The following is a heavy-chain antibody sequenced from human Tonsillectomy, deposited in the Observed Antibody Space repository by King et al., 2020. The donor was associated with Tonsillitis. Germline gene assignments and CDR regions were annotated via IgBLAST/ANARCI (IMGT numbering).Heavy chain of an antibody. D-gene: IGHD3-3*01. CDR3: TRVPRWSTLYAFDI. V-gene: IGHV3-49*04. Sequence: ESQLVQSGGGLVQPGRSLRLSCTASGFTFGDYAMSWVRQAPGEGLEGVGCMRRKAYGGTTEYDAAWKVRFTISRDDSTSIAYLQMNSLKTEDTAVYYCTRVPRWSTLYAFDIWGQGTMVTVSS. CDR1: GFTFGDYA. J-gene: IGHJ3*02. CDR2: MRRKAYGGTT.